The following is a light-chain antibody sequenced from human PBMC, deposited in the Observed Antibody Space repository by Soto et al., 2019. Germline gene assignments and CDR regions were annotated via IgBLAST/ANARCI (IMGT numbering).Light chain of an antibody. CDR1: QSVSSSY. CDR3: QQYGSSPQT. V-gene: IGKV3-20*01. CDR2: DAS. Sequence: EIVLTQSPGTLSFSPGERATLSCRSSQSVSSSYLAWYQQKPGQAPRLLIYDASTRATGIPARFSGSGSGTDFILTISRLEPEDFAVYYCQQYGSSPQTFGQGTKVDIK. J-gene: IGKJ1*01.